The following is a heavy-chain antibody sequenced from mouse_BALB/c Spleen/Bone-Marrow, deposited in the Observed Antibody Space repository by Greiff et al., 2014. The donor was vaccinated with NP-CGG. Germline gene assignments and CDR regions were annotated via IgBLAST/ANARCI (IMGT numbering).Heavy chain of an antibody. Sequence: VQLQQSGPELVKPGASVKISCKASGYAFSSSWVNWVKQRPGQGLEWIGRIYPGDGDINYNGKFKGKATLTADKSSSTAHMQLSSLTSVDSAVYFCARSDGYRVMDYWGQGTSVTVPS. J-gene: IGHJ4*01. CDR2: IYPGDGDI. V-gene: IGHV1-82*01. CDR3: ARSDGYRVMDY. D-gene: IGHD2-3*01. CDR1: GYAFSSSW.